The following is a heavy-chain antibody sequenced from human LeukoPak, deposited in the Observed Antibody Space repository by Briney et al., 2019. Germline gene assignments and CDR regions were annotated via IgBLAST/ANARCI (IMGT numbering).Heavy chain of an antibody. CDR3: AKRGVVIRVILVGFHKEAYYFDS. Sequence: GGSLRLSCAVSGITLSNYGMSWVRQAPGKGLEWVAGMSASGASTNYADSMKGRFTISRDNAKNTLYLQMNSLRAEDTAVYFCAKRGVVIRVILVGFHKEAYYFDSWGQGALVTVSS. J-gene: IGHJ4*02. CDR1: GITLSNYG. D-gene: IGHD3-22*01. CDR2: MSASGAST. V-gene: IGHV3-23*01.